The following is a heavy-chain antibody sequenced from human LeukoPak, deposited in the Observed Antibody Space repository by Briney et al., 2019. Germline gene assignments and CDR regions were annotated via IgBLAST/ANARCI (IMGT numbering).Heavy chain of an antibody. V-gene: IGHV1-2*02. CDR2: INPKSGGT. CDR1: GYTFIDYH. Sequence: ASVKVSCKASGYTFIDYHIHWVRQAPGQGLEWKGWINPKSGGTKYAQKFQGRVTMTRDTSISTAYMDLSRLRSDDTAVYYCAKDAGTYYYMDVWGKGTTVTVSS. J-gene: IGHJ6*03. CDR3: AKDAGTYYYMDV.